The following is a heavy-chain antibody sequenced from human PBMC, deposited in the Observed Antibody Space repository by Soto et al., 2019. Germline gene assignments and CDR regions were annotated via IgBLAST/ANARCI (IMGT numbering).Heavy chain of an antibody. V-gene: IGHV3-9*01. CDR1: GFTFDDYA. Sequence: PGGSLRLSCAASGFTFDDYAMHWVRQAPGKDLEWVSSISWNSGSRGYADSVKGRFTISRDNAKNSLYLQMNSLRVEDTALYYCAKGRSSPRSYDAFDIWGQGTMVTVSS. CDR3: AKGRSSPRSYDAFDI. J-gene: IGHJ3*02. CDR2: ISWNSGSR. D-gene: IGHD6-13*01.